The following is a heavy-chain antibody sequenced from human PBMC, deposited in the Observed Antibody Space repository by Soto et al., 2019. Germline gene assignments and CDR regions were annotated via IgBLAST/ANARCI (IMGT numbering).Heavy chain of an antibody. V-gene: IGHV3-15*07. J-gene: IGHJ6*02. D-gene: IGHD2-15*01. Sequence: EVQLVESGGGLVKPGGSLRLSCAASGFTFSNAWMNWVRQAPGKGLEWVGRIKSKTDGGTTDYAAPVKGRFTISRDDSKNTLYLQMNSLKTEDTAVYYCTTADTYIGYCSGGSCYSAYYYYYGMDVWGQGTTVTVSS. CDR3: TTADTYIGYCSGGSCYSAYYYYYGMDV. CDR2: IKSKTDGGTT. CDR1: GFTFSNAW.